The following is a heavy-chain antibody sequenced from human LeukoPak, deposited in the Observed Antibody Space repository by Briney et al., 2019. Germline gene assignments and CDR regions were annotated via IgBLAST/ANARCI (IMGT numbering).Heavy chain of an antibody. CDR3: ARSHPPDSDFWRGFYYYYYYRDV. CDR2: MNPNSGNT. Sequence: ASVKVSCKASGYTFTSYDINWVRQATGQGLEWMGWMNPNSGNTGYAQKFQGRVTITRNTSISTAYMELSSLRSEDTAVYYCARSHPPDSDFWRGFYYYYYYRDVWGKGTRVTVS. CDR1: GYTFTSYD. D-gene: IGHD3-3*01. J-gene: IGHJ6*03. V-gene: IGHV1-8*03.